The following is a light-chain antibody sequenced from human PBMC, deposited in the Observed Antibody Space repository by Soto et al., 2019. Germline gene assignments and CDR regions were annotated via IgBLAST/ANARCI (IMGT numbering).Light chain of an antibody. J-gene: IGLJ3*02. V-gene: IGLV1-40*01. Sequence: QSVLTQPPSASVAPGQRVTISCTGSSSNIGAGYNVHWYQQLPGTAPKLLIYGNSNRPSGVPDRFSGSKSGTSASLAITGLLAEDEGDYYCQSYDSSLSDWVFGGGTKLTVL. CDR1: SSNIGAGYN. CDR2: GNS. CDR3: QSYDSSLSDWV.